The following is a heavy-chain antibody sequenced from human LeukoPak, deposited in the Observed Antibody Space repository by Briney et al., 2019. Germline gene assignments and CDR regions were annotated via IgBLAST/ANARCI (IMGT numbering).Heavy chain of an antibody. CDR1: GFTFSDYY. J-gene: IGHJ5*02. Sequence: GGSLRLSCAASGFTFSDYYMSWIRQAPGKGLEWVSYISSSSSYTNYADSVKGRFTISRDNAKSSLYLQMNSLRAEDTAVYYCARRDGGYSYGYVWFDPWGQGTLVTVSS. V-gene: IGHV3-11*03. D-gene: IGHD5-18*01. CDR2: ISSSSSYT. CDR3: ARRDGGYSYGYVWFDP.